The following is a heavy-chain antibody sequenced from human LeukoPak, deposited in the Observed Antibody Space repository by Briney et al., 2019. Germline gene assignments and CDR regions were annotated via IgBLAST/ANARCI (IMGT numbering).Heavy chain of an antibody. CDR2: IYYSGNT. Sequence: PSETLSLTCTVSGGSISSGDYSWSWIRQPPGKGLEWIGYIYYSGNTYYNPSLKSRVTISVDTSKSQFSLKLTSVTAADTAVYYCAREILAYCGGDCYSAPFDYWGQGTLVTVSS. J-gene: IGHJ4*02. CDR1: GGSISSGDYS. V-gene: IGHV4-30-4*01. CDR3: AREILAYCGGDCYSAPFDY. D-gene: IGHD2-21*02.